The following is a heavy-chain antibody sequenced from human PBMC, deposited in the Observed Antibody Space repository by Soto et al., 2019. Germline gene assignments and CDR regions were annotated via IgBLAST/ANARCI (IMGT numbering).Heavy chain of an antibody. CDR1: GGSISSSSYY. J-gene: IGHJ6*02. D-gene: IGHD3-10*01. CDR2: IYYSGST. V-gene: IGHV4-39*01. Sequence: SETLSLTCTVSGGSISSSSYYWGWIRQPPGKGLEWIGSIYYSGSTYYNPSLKSRVTISVDTSKNQFSLKLSSVTAADTAVYYCAGGDYYYYGMDVWGQGTTVTVPS. CDR3: AGGDYYYYGMDV.